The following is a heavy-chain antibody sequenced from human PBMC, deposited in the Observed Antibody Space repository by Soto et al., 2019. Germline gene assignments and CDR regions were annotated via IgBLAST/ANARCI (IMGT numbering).Heavy chain of an antibody. CDR1: GFTFSSYA. Sequence: GSLRLSCAASGFTFSSYAMHWVRQAPGKGLEWVAVISYDGSNKYYADSVKGRFTISRGNAKNSLYLQMNSLRAEDTAVYYCARHKGGGYDFWSGYHRYYYGMDVWGQGTTVTVSS. CDR3: ARHKGGGYDFWSGYHRYYYGMDV. V-gene: IGHV3-30-3*01. J-gene: IGHJ6*02. CDR2: ISYDGSNK. D-gene: IGHD3-3*01.